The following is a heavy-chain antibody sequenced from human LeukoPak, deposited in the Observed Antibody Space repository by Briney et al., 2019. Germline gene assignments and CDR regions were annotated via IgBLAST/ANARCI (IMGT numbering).Heavy chain of an antibody. CDR1: GDSVSSNSAA. J-gene: IGHJ3*02. CDR3: ARALTRGYSGYDGAAFDI. V-gene: IGHV6-1*01. CDR2: TYYRSKWYN. D-gene: IGHD5-12*01. Sequence: SQTLSLTCAISGDSVSSNSAAWNWIRQSPSRGLEWLGRTYYRSKWYNDYAVSVKSRITINPDTSKNQFSLQLNSVTPEDTAVYDCARALTRGYSGYDGAAFDIWGQGTMVTVSS.